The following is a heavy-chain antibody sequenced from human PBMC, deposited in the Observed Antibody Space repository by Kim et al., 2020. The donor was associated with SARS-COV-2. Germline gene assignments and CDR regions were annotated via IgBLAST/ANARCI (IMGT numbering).Heavy chain of an antibody. D-gene: IGHD6-13*01. CDR3: ARDATRSSWFDF. CDR2: MKEDGTEI. Sequence: GGSLRLTCAASGFTFSDFWMSWVRQAPGKGLEWVAGMKEDGTEIHYVGSVRGRFTISRDNAKNLVYLQMDSLRAEDTAMYFCARDATRSSWFDFWGQGALVTV. CDR1: GFTFSDFW. J-gene: IGHJ4*02. V-gene: IGHV3-7*05.